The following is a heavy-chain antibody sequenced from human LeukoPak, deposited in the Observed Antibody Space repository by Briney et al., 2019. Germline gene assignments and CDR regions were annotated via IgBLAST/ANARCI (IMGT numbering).Heavy chain of an antibody. Sequence: ASVKASCKVSGYTLTELSMHWVRQAPGKGLEWMGGFDPEDGETIYAQKFQGRVTMTEDTSTDTAYMELSSLRSEDTAVYYCATEGYRLAVRGVIITRAFDYWGQGTLVTVSS. CDR2: FDPEDGET. D-gene: IGHD3-10*01. CDR1: GYTLTELS. J-gene: IGHJ4*02. CDR3: ATEGYRLAVRGVIITRAFDY. V-gene: IGHV1-24*01.